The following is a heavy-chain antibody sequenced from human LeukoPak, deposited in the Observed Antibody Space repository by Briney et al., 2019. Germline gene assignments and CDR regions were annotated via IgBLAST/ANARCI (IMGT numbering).Heavy chain of an antibody. V-gene: IGHV3-48*03. CDR2: ISNSGNTI. CDR3: APLYCSGGSCYSGAFDI. J-gene: IGHJ3*02. Sequence: PGGSLRLSCVPSVFTLSSYEMNWVRPAPGKGLEWVSYISNSGNTIYYADSVKGRFTVSRDNAKNSLYLQMNSLRAEGTAVYYCAPLYCSGGSCYSGAFDIWGQGTMVTVSS. D-gene: IGHD2-15*01. CDR1: VFTLSSYE.